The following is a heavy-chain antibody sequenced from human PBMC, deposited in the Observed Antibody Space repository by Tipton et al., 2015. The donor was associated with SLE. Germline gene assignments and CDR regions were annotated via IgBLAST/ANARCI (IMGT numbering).Heavy chain of an antibody. D-gene: IGHD1-7*01. J-gene: IGHJ2*01. V-gene: IGHV4-4*09. CDR3: ARVLLGLRQIGYWYFDL. Sequence: TLSLTCTVSGGSVTNYYWSWIRQSPGRGLEWIAYIYRNGNAAYSPSLASRVTISIDTSNNQFSLRLSSVTAADTAHYYCARVLLGLRQIGYWYFDLWGRGTLVTVSS. CDR2: IYRNGNA. CDR1: GGSVTNYY.